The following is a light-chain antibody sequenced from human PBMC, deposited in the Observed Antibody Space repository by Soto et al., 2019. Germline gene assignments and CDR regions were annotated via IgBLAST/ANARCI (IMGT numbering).Light chain of an antibody. V-gene: IGKV1-5*01. Sequence: IQMTQSPSTLSASVGDRVTITCRASQSISSWLAWYQQKPGKAPKLLIYDASSLKSGVPSRFSGSGSGTEFTLTISSLQPDDFATYYCQQYNTYSTFGQGTKVDIK. CDR2: DAS. CDR1: QSISSW. J-gene: IGKJ1*01. CDR3: QQYNTYST.